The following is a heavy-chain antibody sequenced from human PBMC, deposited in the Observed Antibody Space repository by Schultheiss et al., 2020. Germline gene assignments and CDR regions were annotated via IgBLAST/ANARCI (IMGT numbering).Heavy chain of an antibody. Sequence: ASVKVSCKASGYTFTSYGISWVRQAPGQGLEWMGWISAYNGNTNYAQKLQGRVTMTTDTSTSTAYMELRSLRSEDTAVYYCARDAATTGTSDGMDVWGQGTTVTVSS. CDR3: ARDAATTGTSDGMDV. CDR2: ISAYNGNT. V-gene: IGHV1-18*01. D-gene: IGHD1-1*01. CDR1: GYTFTSYG. J-gene: IGHJ6*02.